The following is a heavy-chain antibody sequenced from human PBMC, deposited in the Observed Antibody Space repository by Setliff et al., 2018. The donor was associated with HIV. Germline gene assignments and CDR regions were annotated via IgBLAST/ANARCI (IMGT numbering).Heavy chain of an antibody. CDR2: IYQSGSI. D-gene: IGHD6-19*01. V-gene: IGHV4-38-2*01. J-gene: IGHJ5*02. Sequence: SETLSLTCAASRYSINSGFSRAWIRQPPGQGPQWIGSIYQSGSIYYNPSLQRRVTISVDSSKNPFPLNLFSVTAADTAVYYCARPRRVRSRAWYWFDIWGQGTLVTVSS. CDR1: RYSINSGFS. CDR3: ARPRRVRSRAWYWFDI.